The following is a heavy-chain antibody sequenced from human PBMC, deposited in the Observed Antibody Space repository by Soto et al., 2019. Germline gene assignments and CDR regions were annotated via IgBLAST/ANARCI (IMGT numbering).Heavy chain of an antibody. J-gene: IGHJ4*02. CDR1: GGSISSYY. D-gene: IGHD5-18*01. V-gene: IGHV4-59*01. Sequence: PSETLSLTCTVSGGSISSYYWSWIRQPPGKGLEWIGYIYYSGSTNYNPSLKSRVTISVDTSKNQFSLKLSSVTAADTAVYYCARADTAMPSTVDYWGQGTLVTVSS. CDR2: IYYSGST. CDR3: ARADTAMPSTVDY.